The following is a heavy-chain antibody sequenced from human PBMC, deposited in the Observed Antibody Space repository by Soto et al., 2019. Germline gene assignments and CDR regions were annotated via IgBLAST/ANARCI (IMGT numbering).Heavy chain of an antibody. CDR1: GGSISSGDYY. Sequence: KPSETLSLTCTVSGGSISSGDYYWSWIRQPPGKGLEWIGYIYYSGSTYYNPSLKSRVTISVDTSKNQFSLKLSSVTAADTAVYYCARGDIVVVPAATDAFDIWGPGTMVTV. CDR2: IYYSGST. CDR3: ARGDIVVVPAATDAFDI. D-gene: IGHD2-2*01. J-gene: IGHJ3*02. V-gene: IGHV4-30-4*01.